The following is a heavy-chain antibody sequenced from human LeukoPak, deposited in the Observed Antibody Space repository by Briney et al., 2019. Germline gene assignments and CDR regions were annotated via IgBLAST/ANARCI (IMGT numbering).Heavy chain of an antibody. J-gene: IGHJ3*02. V-gene: IGHV1-69*05. CDR1: GGTFSSYA. Sequence: GSSVKVSCKASGGTFSSYAISWVRQAPGQGLEWIGGIIPIFGTANYAQKFQGRVTITTDESTSTAYMELSSLRSEDTAVYYCARSHDSSGFAFDIWGQGTMVTVSS. CDR2: IIPIFGTA. D-gene: IGHD3-22*01. CDR3: ARSHDSSGFAFDI.